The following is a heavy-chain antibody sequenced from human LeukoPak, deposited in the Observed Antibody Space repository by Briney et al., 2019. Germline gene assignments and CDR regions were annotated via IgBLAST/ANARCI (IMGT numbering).Heavy chain of an antibody. D-gene: IGHD5-12*01. CDR2: ISYDGSNK. Sequence: GGSLRLSCAASGFTFSSYAMHWVRQAPGKGLEWVAVISYDGSNKYYADSVKGRFTISRDNSKNTLYLQMNSLRAEDTAVYYCARDVATIIEYYFDYWGQGTLVTVSS. J-gene: IGHJ4*02. V-gene: IGHV3-30-3*01. CDR3: ARDVATIIEYYFDY. CDR1: GFTFSSYA.